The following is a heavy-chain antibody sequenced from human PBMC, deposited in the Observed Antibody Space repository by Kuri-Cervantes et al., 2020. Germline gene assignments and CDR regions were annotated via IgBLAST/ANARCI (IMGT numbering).Heavy chain of an antibody. V-gene: IGHV1-58*01. CDR1: GFTFTSSA. D-gene: IGHD1-26*01. CDR3: AREGSGGPDYWYFDL. CDR2: IVVGSGNT. J-gene: IGHJ2*01. Sequence: SVKVSCKASGFTFTSSAVQWVRQARGQRLEWIGWIVVGSGNTNYAQKFQERVTITRDTSTSTVYMELSSLRSEDTAVYYCAREGSGGPDYWYFDLWGRGTLVTVSS.